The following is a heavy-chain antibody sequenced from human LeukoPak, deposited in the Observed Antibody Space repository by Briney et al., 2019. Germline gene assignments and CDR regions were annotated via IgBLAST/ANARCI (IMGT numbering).Heavy chain of an antibody. J-gene: IGHJ4*02. CDR3: ARGRTYFDY. CDR1: GSTFRSYS. D-gene: IGHD3/OR15-3a*01. V-gene: IGHV3-21*01. CDR2: ISASSTYI. Sequence: GGSLSLSCAAPGSTFRSYSMTWVRQAPGKGLEWVSAISASSTYIYYADSLKGRFTISRDNAKNSLFLQMNSLRAEDTAVYYCARGRTYFDYWGQGTLVTVSS.